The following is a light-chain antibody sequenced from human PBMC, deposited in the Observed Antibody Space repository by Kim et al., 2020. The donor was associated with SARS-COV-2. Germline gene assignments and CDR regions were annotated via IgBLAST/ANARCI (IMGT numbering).Light chain of an antibody. V-gene: IGLV3-1*01. CDR3: QAWDSSTGV. CDR2: QDS. Sequence: PGTTASITGSGDKLGDKYACWYKQKPGQSPVLVMYQDSKRPSGIPERFSGSNSGNTATLTISGTQAMDEADYYCQAWDSSTGVFGTGTKVTVL. J-gene: IGLJ1*01. CDR1: KLGDKY.